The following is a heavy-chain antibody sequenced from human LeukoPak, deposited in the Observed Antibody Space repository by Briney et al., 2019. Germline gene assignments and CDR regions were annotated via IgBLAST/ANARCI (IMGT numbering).Heavy chain of an antibody. J-gene: IGHJ4*02. CDR1: GYTFTSYA. D-gene: IGHD1-26*01. V-gene: IGHV7-4-1*02. Sequence: ASVKVSCKASGYTFTSYAMNWVRQAPGQGLEWMGWINTNTGNPTYAQGFTGRFVFSLDTSVSTAYLQISSLKAEDTAVYYCARDPGIFLSYVYYFDYWGQGTLVTVSS. CDR3: ARDPGIFLSYVYYFDY. CDR2: INTNTGNP.